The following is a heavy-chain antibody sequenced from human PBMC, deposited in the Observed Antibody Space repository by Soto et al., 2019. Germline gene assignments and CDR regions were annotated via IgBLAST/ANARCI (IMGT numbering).Heavy chain of an antibody. CDR3: ARGRYGDY. D-gene: IGHD1-1*01. Sequence: QVHLVQSGAEVKKPGASVKVSCKGSGYDFTTYGITWVRQARGQGLEWMAWISAHNGNTDYAQKLQGRVTVTRDTSTSTAYMELRSLRSDDTAVYNCARGRYGDYWGQGALVTVSS. CDR1: GYDFTTYG. V-gene: IGHV1-18*01. J-gene: IGHJ4*02. CDR2: ISAHNGNT.